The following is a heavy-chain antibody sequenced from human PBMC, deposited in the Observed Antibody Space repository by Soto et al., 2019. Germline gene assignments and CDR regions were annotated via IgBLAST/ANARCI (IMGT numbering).Heavy chain of an antibody. CDR2: ISSSSSYI. J-gene: IGHJ4*02. V-gene: IGHV3-21*01. Sequence: EVQLVESGGGLVKPGGSLRLSCAASGFTFSSYSMNWVRQAPGKGLEWVSSISSSSSYIYYADSVKGRFTISRDNAKNSLYLQMNSLRAAGTAVYYCARDGRYRYGHDDWGQGTLVTVSS. D-gene: IGHD5-18*01. CDR3: ARDGRYRYGHDD. CDR1: GFTFSSYS.